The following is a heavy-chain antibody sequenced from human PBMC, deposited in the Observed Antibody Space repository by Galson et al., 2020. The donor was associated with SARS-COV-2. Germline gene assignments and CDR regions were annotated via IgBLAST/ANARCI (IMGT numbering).Heavy chain of an antibody. CDR2: MNPNSGNT. J-gene: IGHJ6*03. D-gene: IGHD3-3*01. V-gene: IGHV1-8*01. CDR1: GYTFTSYD. CDR3: ARGFLDTIFGVVLYYYYDMDV. Sequence: ASVKVSCKASGYTFTSYDINWVRQATGQGLEWMGWMNPNSGNTGYAQKFQGRVTMTRNTSISTAYMELSSLRSEDTAVYYCARGFLDTIFGVVLYYYYDMDVWVKGTTVTVSS.